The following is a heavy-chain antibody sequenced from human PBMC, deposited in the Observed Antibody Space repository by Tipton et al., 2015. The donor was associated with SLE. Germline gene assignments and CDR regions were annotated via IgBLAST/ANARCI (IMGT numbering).Heavy chain of an antibody. D-gene: IGHD2-21*01. Sequence: TLSLTCTVSGDSIGTYYWNWIRQSPGKGLEWIGNVYYVGSTNYNPSLKGRVTISVATSKNQFSLKLSSVTAADTAVYYCARPAGVIAPPGAFDIWGQGTMVTVSS. V-gene: IGHV4-59*12. J-gene: IGHJ3*02. CDR3: ARPAGVIAPPGAFDI. CDR1: GDSIGTYY. CDR2: VYYVGST.